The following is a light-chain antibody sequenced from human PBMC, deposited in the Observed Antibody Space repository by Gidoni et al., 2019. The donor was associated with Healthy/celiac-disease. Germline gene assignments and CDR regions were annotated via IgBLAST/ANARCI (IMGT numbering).Light chain of an antibody. V-gene: IGKV3-11*01. Sequence: ELVLTQSPATLSLSPGERATLSCRASQSVSSYLAWYQQKPGQAPRLLIYDASNRATGIPARFSGSGSGTDCTLTISSLEPEDFAVYYCQQRSNWPPYTFGQXTKLEIK. J-gene: IGKJ2*01. CDR1: QSVSSY. CDR2: DAS. CDR3: QQRSNWPPYT.